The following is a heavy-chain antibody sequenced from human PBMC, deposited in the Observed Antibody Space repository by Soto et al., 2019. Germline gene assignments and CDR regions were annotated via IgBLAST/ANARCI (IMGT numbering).Heavy chain of an antibody. CDR1: GGAISSGGYY. CDR3: AHRTRGWYLFAY. J-gene: IGHJ4*02. Sequence: TLSLTCTVSGGAISSGGYYLSWIRQPPGKALEWLALIYWNDDKRYSPSLKARLTITKDTSKNQVVLTMTNMDPVDTATYYGAHRTRGWYLFAYWAPGTLVTVSS. CDR2: IYWNDDK. D-gene: IGHD6-19*01. V-gene: IGHV2-5*01.